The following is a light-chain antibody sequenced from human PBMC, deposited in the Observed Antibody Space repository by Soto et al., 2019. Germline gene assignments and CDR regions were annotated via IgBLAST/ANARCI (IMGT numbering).Light chain of an antibody. J-gene: IGKJ4*01. CDR1: QGIAPY. CDR2: ATS. Sequence: DVQMTQSPSSLSAFVGDRVTITCRASQGIAPYLAWFQQKPGKVPKLLIYATSTLQSGVPSRFSGSGSGTDFTLTINSLQPEDVGTYYCQKYNNAPLTLGGGTKVEIK. CDR3: QKYNNAPLT. V-gene: IGKV1-27*01.